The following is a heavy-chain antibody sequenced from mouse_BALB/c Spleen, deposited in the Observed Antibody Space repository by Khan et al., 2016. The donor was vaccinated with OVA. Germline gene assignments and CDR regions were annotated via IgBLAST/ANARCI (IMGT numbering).Heavy chain of an antibody. V-gene: IGHV5-6*01. CDR1: GFTFSTYG. Sequence: EVQLQESGGDLVKPGGSLKLSCAASGFTFSTYGMSWVRQTPDKRLEWVATISTGGSYTYYPDRVKGRFTISRDNAKNTLYLQMSSLKSEDTAMFYCARLAYYYDSEGLAYWGQGTLVTVSA. CDR3: ARLAYYYDSEGLAY. D-gene: IGHD1-1*01. J-gene: IGHJ3*01. CDR2: ISTGGSYT.